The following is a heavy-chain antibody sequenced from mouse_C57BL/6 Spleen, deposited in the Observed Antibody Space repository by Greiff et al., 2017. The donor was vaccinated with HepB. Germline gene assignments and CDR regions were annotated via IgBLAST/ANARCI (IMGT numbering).Heavy chain of an antibody. D-gene: IGHD3-1*01. CDR3: ARDGQFAY. CDR1: GYTFTSYT. J-gene: IGHJ3*01. CDR2: INPSSGYT. V-gene: IGHV1-4*01. Sequence: VQRVESGAELARPGASVKMSCKASGYTFTSYTMHWVKQRPGQGLEWIGYINPSSGYTKYNQKFKDKATLTADKSSSTAYMQLSSLTSEDSAVYYCARDGQFAYWGQGTLVTVSA.